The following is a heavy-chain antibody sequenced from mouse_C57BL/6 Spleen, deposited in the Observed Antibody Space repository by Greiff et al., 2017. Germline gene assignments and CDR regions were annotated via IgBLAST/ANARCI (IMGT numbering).Heavy chain of an antibody. CDR3: ASCSSYDAMDY. CDR2: IWSGGST. J-gene: IGHJ4*01. CDR1: GFSLTSYG. V-gene: IGHV2-2*01. D-gene: IGHD1-1*01. Sequence: QVQLQESGPGLVQPSQSLSITCTVSGFSLTSYGVHWVRQSPGKGLEWLGVIWSGGSTDYNAAFISRRGISKDNSKSQVFFKMNSLQADDTAIDYCASCSSYDAMDYWGQGTSVTVSS.